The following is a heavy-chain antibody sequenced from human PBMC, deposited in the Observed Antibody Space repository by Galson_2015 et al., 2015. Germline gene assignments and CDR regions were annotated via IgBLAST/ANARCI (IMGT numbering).Heavy chain of an antibody. Sequence: CAISGDSVSSTSAGWHWIRQSPSRGLEWLGRTYYRSKWYNDYAVPVKSRITINPDTSKNQFSLQLNSVTPEDTAVYYCARVGDYGDLNFDYWGQGTLVTVSS. CDR1: GDSVSSTSAG. V-gene: IGHV6-1*01. J-gene: IGHJ4*02. CDR3: ARVGDYGDLNFDY. D-gene: IGHD4-17*01. CDR2: TYYRSKWYN.